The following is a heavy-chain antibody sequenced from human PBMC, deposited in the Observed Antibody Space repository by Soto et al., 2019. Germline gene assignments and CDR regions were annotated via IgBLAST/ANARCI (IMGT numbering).Heavy chain of an antibody. J-gene: IGHJ3*02. Sequence: SETRSLTCTVSGGSISSYYWSWIRQPPGKGLEWIGYIYYSGSTNYNPSLKSRVTISVDTSKNQFSLKLSSVTAADTAVYYCARDPRFRGHDAFDIWGQGTMVTVSS. CDR1: GGSISSYY. V-gene: IGHV4-59*01. CDR2: IYYSGST. CDR3: ARDPRFRGHDAFDI. D-gene: IGHD2-21*01.